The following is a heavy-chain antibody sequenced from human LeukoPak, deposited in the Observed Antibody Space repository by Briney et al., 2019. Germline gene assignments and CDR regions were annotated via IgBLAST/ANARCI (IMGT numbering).Heavy chain of an antibody. CDR2: ISHDGSYQ. Sequence: PGGSLRLSCAASGFTFSGHAMHWVRQAPGEGLELLAYISHDGSYQYHVDSVKGRFTVSRDNSKNTLYLQMNSLSAEDSAVYYCLPELGAKNYFDYWGQGTLVTVSS. V-gene: IGHV3-30*03. CDR1: GFTFSGHA. D-gene: IGHD1-14*01. J-gene: IGHJ4*02. CDR3: LPELGAKNYFDY.